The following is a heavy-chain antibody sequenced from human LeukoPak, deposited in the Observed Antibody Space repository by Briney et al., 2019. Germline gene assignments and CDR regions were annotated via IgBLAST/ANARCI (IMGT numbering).Heavy chain of an antibody. J-gene: IGHJ4*02. CDR1: GYTFTSYY. Sequence: ASVKVSCKASGYTFTSYYMHWVRQAPGQGLEWMGIINPSGGSTSYALKFQGRVTMTRDTSTSTVYMELSSLRSEDTAVYYCATSLRFLEWLLYWGQGTLVTVSS. CDR2: INPSGGST. V-gene: IGHV1-46*01. D-gene: IGHD3-3*01. CDR3: ATSLRFLEWLLY.